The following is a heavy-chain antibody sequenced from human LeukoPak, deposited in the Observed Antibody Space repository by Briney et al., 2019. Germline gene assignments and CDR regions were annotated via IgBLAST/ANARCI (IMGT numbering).Heavy chain of an antibody. D-gene: IGHD1-26*01. J-gene: IGHJ4*02. V-gene: IGHV3-23*01. CDR3: APWIVGGFWADY. CDR1: GFTFSSYA. CDR2: ISTSGGST. Sequence: GGSLRLSCAASGFTFSSYAMSWVRQAPGKGLEWVSGISTSGGSTYYTDSVKGRFTISRDNSKKTLYLQMNSLRAEDTAVYYCAPWIVGGFWADYWGQGTLVTVSS.